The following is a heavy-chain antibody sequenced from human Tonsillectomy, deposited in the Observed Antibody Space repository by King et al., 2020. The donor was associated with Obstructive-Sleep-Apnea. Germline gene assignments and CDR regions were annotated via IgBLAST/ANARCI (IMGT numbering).Heavy chain of an antibody. J-gene: IGHJ4*02. CDR2: ISSTGYYI. V-gene: IGHV3-21*01. CDR1: GFTFSSYG. Sequence: EVQLVESGGGRVEPGGSLRLSCAASGFTFSSYGMNWVRQAPGKGLEWVSSISSTGYYIYYADSVQGRFTISRENAKNSLYLQVDSLRAEDTAMYYCARGGRGEFDSWGQGTLVTVSS. D-gene: IGHD6-25*01. CDR3: ARGGRGEFDS.